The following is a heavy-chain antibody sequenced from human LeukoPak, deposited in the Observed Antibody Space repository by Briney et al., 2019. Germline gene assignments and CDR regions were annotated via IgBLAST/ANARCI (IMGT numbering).Heavy chain of an antibody. D-gene: IGHD2-15*01. CDR3: ARGQYCSGGSCYLGEFDP. Sequence: ASLKVSCKASGGTFSSYAISWVRQAPGQGLEWMGGIIPIFGTANYAQKFQGRVTITADESTSTAYMELSSLRSEDTAVYYCARGQYCSGGSCYLGEFDPWGQGTLVTVSS. J-gene: IGHJ5*02. CDR1: GGTFSSYA. CDR2: IIPIFGTA. V-gene: IGHV1-69*13.